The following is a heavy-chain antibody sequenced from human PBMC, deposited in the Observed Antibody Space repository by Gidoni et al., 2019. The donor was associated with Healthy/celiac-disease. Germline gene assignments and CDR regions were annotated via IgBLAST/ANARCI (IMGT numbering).Heavy chain of an antibody. J-gene: IGHJ4*02. Sequence: QLQLQESGPGLVKPSETLSLTCTVSGGSISSSSYYWGWIRPPPGKGLEWIGSIYYSGSTYYNPSLKSRVTISVDTSKNQFSLKLSSVTAADTAVYYCATHRRRFLEWLRNYGYFDYWGQGTLVTVSS. D-gene: IGHD3-3*01. CDR2: IYYSGST. CDR1: GGSISSSSYY. CDR3: ATHRRRFLEWLRNYGYFDY. V-gene: IGHV4-39*01.